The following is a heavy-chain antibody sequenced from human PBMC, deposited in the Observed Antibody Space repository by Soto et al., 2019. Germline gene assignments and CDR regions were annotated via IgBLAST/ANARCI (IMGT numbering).Heavy chain of an antibody. Sequence: SGPTLVNPTETLTLTCTVSGFSLTTGKMGVSWIRQPPGKALEWLAHIFSDNERSYSTSLQGRLTISKDTSGSQVVLSMTNVDPVDTATYYCARMNVDSYQFYYAMDVWGQGTTVTAP. CDR2: IFSDNER. D-gene: IGHD4-17*01. CDR1: GFSLTTGKMG. V-gene: IGHV2-26*01. J-gene: IGHJ6*02. CDR3: ARMNVDSYQFYYAMDV.